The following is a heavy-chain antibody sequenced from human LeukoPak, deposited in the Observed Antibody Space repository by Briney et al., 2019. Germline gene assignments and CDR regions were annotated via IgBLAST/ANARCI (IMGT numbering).Heavy chain of an antibody. CDR3: ARDIVVVVAAANWFDP. V-gene: IGHV1-2*02. D-gene: IGHD2-15*01. CDR2: INPNSGGT. Sequence: ASVKVSCKASGYTFTGYYMHWVRQAPGQGLEWMGWINPNSGGTNYAQKLQGRVTMTRDTSISTAYMELSRLRSDDTAVYYCARDIVVVVAAANWFDPWGQGTLVTVSS. J-gene: IGHJ5*02. CDR1: GYTFTGYY.